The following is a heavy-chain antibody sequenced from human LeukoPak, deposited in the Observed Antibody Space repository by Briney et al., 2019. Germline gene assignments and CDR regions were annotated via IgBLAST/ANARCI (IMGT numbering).Heavy chain of an antibody. CDR3: AKDLYGGYGRGIDY. Sequence: PGGSLRLSCAASRFSFSKYGMHWVRQAPGKGLEWVAFIRYDGTNKYYVDSVKGRFTISRDNSKNTLYLQMNSLRAEDTAVYYCAKDLYGGYGRGIDYWGQGTLVTVSS. D-gene: IGHD4-17*01. CDR2: IRYDGTNK. J-gene: IGHJ4*02. CDR1: RFSFSKYG. V-gene: IGHV3-30*02.